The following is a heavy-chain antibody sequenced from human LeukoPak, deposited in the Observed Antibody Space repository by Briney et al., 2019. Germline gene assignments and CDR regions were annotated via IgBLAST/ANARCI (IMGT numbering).Heavy chain of an antibody. CDR3: ARGDGSASLVDY. CDR1: GFIFRSYE. D-gene: IGHD2-15*01. V-gene: IGHV3-48*03. J-gene: IGHJ4*02. CDR2: ISSSSNTI. Sequence: PGGSLRLSCAASGFIFRSYEMDWVRQAPGKGLEWISYISSSSNTIHYADSVRGRFTISRDNAKNSLYLQMNGLRAEDTAVYYCARGDGSASLVDYWGQGTLVTVSS.